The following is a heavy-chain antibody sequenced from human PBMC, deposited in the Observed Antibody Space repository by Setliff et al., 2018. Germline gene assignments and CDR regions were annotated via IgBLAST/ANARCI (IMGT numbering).Heavy chain of an antibody. D-gene: IGHD2-2*01. Sequence: SETLSLTCAVYGGSFSGYYWSWIRQPPGKGLEWIGEISHSGSTNYNPSLKSRVTISVDTSKNQFSLKLSSVTAADTAVYYCARKSRNIVVVPAAVIYYYYYYMDVWGKGTTVTSP. V-gene: IGHV4-34*01. J-gene: IGHJ6*03. CDR3: ARKSRNIVVVPAAVIYYYYYYMDV. CDR2: ISHSGST. CDR1: GGSFSGYY.